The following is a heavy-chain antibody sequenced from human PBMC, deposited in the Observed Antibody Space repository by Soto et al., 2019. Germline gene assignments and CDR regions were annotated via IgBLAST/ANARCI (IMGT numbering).Heavy chain of an antibody. CDR2: IYPGDSDT. J-gene: IGHJ4*02. Sequence: GESLKISCKGSGYNFTTYWIGWVRQMPGKGLELMGIIYPGDSDTRYSPSFQGQVTISADKSISTAYLQWNSLEASDTAMYYCARGGVDSRSFDYWGQGALVTVSS. D-gene: IGHD3-22*01. CDR3: ARGGVDSRSFDY. V-gene: IGHV5-51*01. CDR1: GYNFTTYW.